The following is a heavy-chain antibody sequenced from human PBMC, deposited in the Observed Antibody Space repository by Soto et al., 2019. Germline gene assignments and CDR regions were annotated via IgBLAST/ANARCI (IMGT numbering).Heavy chain of an antibody. J-gene: IGHJ5*02. Sequence: QLQLQESGPGLVKPSETLSLTCTVSGGSISSSSYYWGWIRQPPGKGLEWIGSIYYSGSTYYNPSLKSRVTISVDTSKNQFSLKLSSVTAADTAVYYCARQWGPSIAARAFWFDPWGQGTLVTVSS. CDR3: ARQWGPSIAARAFWFDP. CDR1: GGSISSSSYY. V-gene: IGHV4-39*01. CDR2: IYYSGST. D-gene: IGHD6-6*01.